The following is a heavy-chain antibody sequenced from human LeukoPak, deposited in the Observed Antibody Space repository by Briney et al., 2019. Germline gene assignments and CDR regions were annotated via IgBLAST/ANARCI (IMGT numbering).Heavy chain of an antibody. CDR2: ISWNSGSI. Sequence: GGSPRLPCAASGFTFDDYAMHWVRQAPGKGLEWVSGISWNSGSIGYADSVKGRFTISRDNAKNSLYLQMNSLRAEDMALYYCAKAAYYDSSGYRGIDYWGQGTLVTVSS. V-gene: IGHV3-9*03. J-gene: IGHJ4*02. CDR3: AKAAYYDSSGYRGIDY. D-gene: IGHD3-22*01. CDR1: GFTFDDYA.